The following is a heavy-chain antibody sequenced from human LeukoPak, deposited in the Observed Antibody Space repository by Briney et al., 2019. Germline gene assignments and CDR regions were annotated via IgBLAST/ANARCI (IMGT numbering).Heavy chain of an antibody. CDR3: ARHGWHAWYFDL. CDR2: INQRRNT. Sequence: NSSETLSLTCTVSGGSISSYYWSWIRQPPGKGLEWIGEINQRRNTNYNPSLKSRVTISIDTSKNQFSLKLSSVTAADTAVYYCARHGWHAWYFDLWGRGTLVTVSS. V-gene: IGHV4-34*01. J-gene: IGHJ2*01. D-gene: IGHD6-19*01. CDR1: GGSISSYY.